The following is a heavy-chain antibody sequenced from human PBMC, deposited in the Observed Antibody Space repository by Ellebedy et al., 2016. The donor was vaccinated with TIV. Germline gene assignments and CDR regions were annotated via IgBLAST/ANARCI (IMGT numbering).Heavy chain of an antibody. CDR3: TRGASMIRGYPIDF. D-gene: IGHD3-22*01. J-gene: IGHJ5*01. CDR1: GFTFRDYA. Sequence: GESLMISCAAPGFTFRDYAMHWVRQTPGKGLEWLAVIWSDGSGKNYADSVKGRITISRDNSKNTLDLEMDTLIAEDTAVYFCTRGASMIRGYPIDFWGHGTLVTVSS. CDR2: IWSDGSGK. V-gene: IGHV3-33*01.